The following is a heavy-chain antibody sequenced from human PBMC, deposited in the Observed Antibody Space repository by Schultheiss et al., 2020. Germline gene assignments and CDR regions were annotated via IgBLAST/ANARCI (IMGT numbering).Heavy chain of an antibody. Sequence: GESLKISCAASGFTLYSFAMGWVRQAPGKGLVWVSRINSDGSSTSYADSVKGRFTISRDNAKNTLYLQMNSLRAEDTAVYYCARDMYDFWSGYYMDVWGKGTTVTVSS. CDR3: ARDMYDFWSGYYMDV. J-gene: IGHJ6*03. V-gene: IGHV3-74*01. D-gene: IGHD3-3*01. CDR2: INSDGSST. CDR1: GFTLYSFA.